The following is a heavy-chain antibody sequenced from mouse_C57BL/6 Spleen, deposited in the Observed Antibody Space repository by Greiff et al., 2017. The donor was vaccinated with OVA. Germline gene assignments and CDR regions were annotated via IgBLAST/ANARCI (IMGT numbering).Heavy chain of an antibody. V-gene: IGHV5-16*01. D-gene: IGHD2-4*01. CDR3: ARAYYDYDRFSFAY. CDR1: GFTFSDYY. J-gene: IGHJ3*01. CDR2: INYDGSST. Sequence: EVKLMESEGGLVQPGSSMKLSCTASGFTFSDYYMAWVRQVPEKGLEWVANINYDGSSTYYLDSLKSRFIISRDNAKNILYLQMSSLKSEDTATYYCARAYYDYDRFSFAYWGQGTLVTVSA.